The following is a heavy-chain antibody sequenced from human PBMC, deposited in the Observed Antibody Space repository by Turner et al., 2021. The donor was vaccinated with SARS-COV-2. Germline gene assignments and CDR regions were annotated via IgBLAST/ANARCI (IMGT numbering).Heavy chain of an antibody. J-gene: IGHJ4*02. V-gene: IGHV1-2*02. CDR1: GYTFTGYY. Sequence: QVQLVQSGAEVRKPGASVKVSCKASGYTFTGYYMHWVRQAPGQGLEWMGWINPNSGGTNYAQKFQGRVTMTRDTSISTAYMELSRLRSDDTAVYYCARGRRGGSSWYNLDYWGQGTLVTVSS. D-gene: IGHD6-13*01. CDR2: INPNSGGT. CDR3: ARGRRGGSSWYNLDY.